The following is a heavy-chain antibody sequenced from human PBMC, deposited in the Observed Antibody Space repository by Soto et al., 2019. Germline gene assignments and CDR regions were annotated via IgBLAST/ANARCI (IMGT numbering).Heavy chain of an antibody. CDR2: VYHTGRT. J-gene: IGHJ4*02. Sequence: SGTLSLTCTVSGGSFKSGSYSWSWIRQPPGKGLEWIGYVYHTGRTSDNPSLKSRVSISIDTSKNQFSLNLDSVTAADTAVYFCARDFAYFDSWGQGTLVTVYS. V-gene: IGHV4-61*01. CDR1: GGSFKSGSYS. CDR3: ARDFAYFDS. D-gene: IGHD3-3*01.